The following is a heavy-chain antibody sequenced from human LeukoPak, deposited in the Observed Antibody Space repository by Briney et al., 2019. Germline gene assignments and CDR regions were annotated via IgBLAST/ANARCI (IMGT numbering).Heavy chain of an antibody. CDR3: ARVSGKFIDY. CDR1: GYSISSGYY. Sequence: SETLSLTCTVSGYSISSGYYWGWIRQPPGKGLEWIGSIYHSGSTYYNPSLKSRVTISVDTSKNQFSLKLSSVTAADTAVYYCARVSGKFIDYWGQGTLVTVSS. J-gene: IGHJ4*02. CDR2: IYHSGST. V-gene: IGHV4-38-2*02.